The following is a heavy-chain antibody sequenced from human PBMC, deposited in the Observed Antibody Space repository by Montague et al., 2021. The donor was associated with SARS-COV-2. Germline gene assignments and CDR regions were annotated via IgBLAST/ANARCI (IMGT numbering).Heavy chain of an antibody. CDR3: ARDLGAVVVATINYYYYGMDV. V-gene: IGHV3-7*03. J-gene: IGHJ6*02. D-gene: IGHD2-15*01. CDR2: IKQDGSEK. Sequence: SLRLSCAASGFTFSSYWMSWVRQAPGKGLEWVANIKQDGSEKYYVDSVKGRFAISRDNAKNSLYLQMNSLSAEDTAVYYWARDLGAVVVATINYYYYGMDVWGQGTTVTVSS. CDR1: GFTFSSYW.